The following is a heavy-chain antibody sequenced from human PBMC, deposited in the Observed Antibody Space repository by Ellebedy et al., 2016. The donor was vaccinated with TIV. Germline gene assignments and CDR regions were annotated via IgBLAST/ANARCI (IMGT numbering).Heavy chain of an antibody. CDR1: GGSFSGYY. V-gene: IGHV4-34*01. J-gene: IGHJ5*02. Sequence: SETLSLXCAVYGGSFSGYYWSWIRQPPGKGLEWIGEINHSGSTNYNPSLKSRVTISVDTSKNQFSLKLSSVTAADTAVYYCARGAGVFNPWGQGTLVTVSS. D-gene: IGHD3-10*01. CDR2: INHSGST. CDR3: ARGAGVFNP.